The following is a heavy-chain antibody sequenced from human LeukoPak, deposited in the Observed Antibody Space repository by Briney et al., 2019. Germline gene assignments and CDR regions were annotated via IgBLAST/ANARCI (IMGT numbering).Heavy chain of an antibody. J-gene: IGHJ3*02. V-gene: IGHV3-23*01. D-gene: IGHD6-19*01. CDR1: GFTFSSYE. CDR3: ATEQWLDGNAFDI. CDR2: ISGSGGST. Sequence: PGGSLRLSCAASGFTFSSYEMNWVRQAPGKGLEWVSAISGSGGSTYYADSVKGRFTISRDNFKNTLYLQMNSLRAEDTAVYYCATEQWLDGNAFDIWGQGTMVTVSS.